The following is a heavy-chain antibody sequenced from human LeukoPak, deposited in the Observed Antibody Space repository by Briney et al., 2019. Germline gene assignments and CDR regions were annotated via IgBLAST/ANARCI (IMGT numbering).Heavy chain of an antibody. CDR2: ISSSGSTI. CDR3: ARDPLEGSWYFDL. CDR1: GFTFSSYE. V-gene: IGHV3-48*03. J-gene: IGHJ2*01. D-gene: IGHD5-24*01. Sequence: GGSLRLSCAASGFTFSSYEINWVRQAPGKGLEWVSYISSSGSTIYYADSVKGRFTISRDNAKNSLYLQMNSLRAEDTAVYYCARDPLEGSWYFDLWGRGTLVTVSS.